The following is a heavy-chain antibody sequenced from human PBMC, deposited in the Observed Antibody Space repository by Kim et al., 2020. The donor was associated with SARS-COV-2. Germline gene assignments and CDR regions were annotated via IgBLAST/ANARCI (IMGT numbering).Heavy chain of an antibody. CDR3: ARQTAGESGFDY. Sequence: RYRPSIQGQVTISAKKSISNAYLQRSSLKASDTAMYYCARQTAGESGFDYWGQGTLVTVSS. V-gene: IGHV5-51*01. J-gene: IGHJ4*02. D-gene: IGHD3-9*01.